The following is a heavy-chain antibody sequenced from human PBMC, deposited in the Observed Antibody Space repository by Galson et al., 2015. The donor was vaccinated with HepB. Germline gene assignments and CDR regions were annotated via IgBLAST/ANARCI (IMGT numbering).Heavy chain of an antibody. D-gene: IGHD3-9*01. CDR1: GLRFDIHA. Sequence: SLRLSCAVSGLRFDIHAMNWVRLAPGKGLQWVSTISTSGADTDYPDSVKGRFTISIDNSKNMLYQQMNTLRVEDTAIYYCAKDADILTGYPYYFDYWGRGTLVSVSS. V-gene: IGHV3-23*01. CDR3: AKDADILTGYPYYFDY. CDR2: ISTSGADT. J-gene: IGHJ4*02.